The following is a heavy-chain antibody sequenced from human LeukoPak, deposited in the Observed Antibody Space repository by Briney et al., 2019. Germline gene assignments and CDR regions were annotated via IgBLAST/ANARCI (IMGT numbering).Heavy chain of an antibody. CDR2: IIPIFGTA. CDR3: ARESETGLPVDY. D-gene: IGHD1-1*01. V-gene: IGHV1-69*05. CDR1: GGTFSSYA. Sequence: SVKVSRKASGGTFSSYAISWVRQAPGQGLEWMGRIIPIFGTANYAQKFQGRVTITTDESTSTAYMELSSLRSEDTAVYYCARESETGLPVDYWGQGTLVTVSS. J-gene: IGHJ4*02.